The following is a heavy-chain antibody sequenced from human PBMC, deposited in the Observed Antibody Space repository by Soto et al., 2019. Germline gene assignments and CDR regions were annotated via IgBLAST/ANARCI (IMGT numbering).Heavy chain of an antibody. J-gene: IGHJ4*02. D-gene: IGHD4-4*01. Sequence: SVTQSLTGSVSGGYIRSRPFLWAWIRQPPGQGLEWLGDMYYSGSSYSSPSLKSRVTLSVDTSKNQLSLKLNSVTAADTAVYYCARHPRDDYNYGGSGIFDYWGQGTLFTSPQ. CDR2: MYYSGSS. V-gene: IGHV4-39*01. CDR3: ARHPRDDYNYGGSGIFDY. CDR1: GGYIRSRPFL.